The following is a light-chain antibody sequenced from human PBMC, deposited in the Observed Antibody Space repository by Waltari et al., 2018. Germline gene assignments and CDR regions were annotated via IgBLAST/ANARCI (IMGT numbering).Light chain of an antibody. CDR1: SSDVGGYNY. Sequence: QSALTQPASVSGSPGQSITIPCTGPSSDVGGYNYVSWYQQHPGKAPKLMIYDVSNRASGVSNRFSGSKSGNTASLTISGLQAEDEADFYCSSYTNTGTRVFGGGTKLTVL. CDR2: DVS. V-gene: IGLV2-14*03. J-gene: IGLJ3*02. CDR3: SSYTNTGTRV.